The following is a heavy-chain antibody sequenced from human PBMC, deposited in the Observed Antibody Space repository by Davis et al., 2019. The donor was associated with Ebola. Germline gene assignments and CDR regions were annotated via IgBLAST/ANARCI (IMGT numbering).Heavy chain of an antibody. CDR2: IKQDGSEK. CDR3: ARERIATVTTGRGGDYYYGMDV. V-gene: IGHV3-7*01. J-gene: IGHJ6*04. CDR1: GFTFSSYW. Sequence: PGGSLRLSCAASGFTFSSYWMSWVRQAPGKGLEWVANIKQDGSEKYYVDSVKGRFTISRDNAKNSLYLQMNSLRAEDTAVYYCARERIATVTTGRGGDYYYGMDVWGKGTTVTVSS. D-gene: IGHD4-17*01.